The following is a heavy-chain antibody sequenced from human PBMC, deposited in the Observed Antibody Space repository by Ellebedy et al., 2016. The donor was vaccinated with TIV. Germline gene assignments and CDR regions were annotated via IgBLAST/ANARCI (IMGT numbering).Heavy chain of an antibody. CDR2: ISGSGGST. CDR1: GFTFSSYA. D-gene: IGHD3-9*01. CDR3: ATLRGYDILTGYLPRYFDL. J-gene: IGHJ2*01. Sequence: GGSLRLXXAASGFTFSSYAMSWVRQAPGKGLEWVSAISGSGGSTYYADSVKGRFTISRDNSKNTLYLQMNSLSAEDMAVYYCATLRGYDILTGYLPRYFDLWGRGILVTVSS. V-gene: IGHV3-23*01.